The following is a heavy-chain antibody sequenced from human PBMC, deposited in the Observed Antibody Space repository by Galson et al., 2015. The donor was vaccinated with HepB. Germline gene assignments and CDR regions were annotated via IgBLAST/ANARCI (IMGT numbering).Heavy chain of an antibody. CDR2: ISYDGSNK. CDR3: ARDYLMTTQNWFDP. V-gene: IGHV3-30*04. Sequence: SLRLSCAASGFTFSSYAMHWVRQAPGKGLEWVAVISYDGSNKYYADSVKGRFTISRDNSKNTLYLQMNSLRAEDTAVYYCARDYLMTTQNWFDPWGQGTLVTVSS. J-gene: IGHJ5*02. D-gene: IGHD4-17*01. CDR1: GFTFSSYA.